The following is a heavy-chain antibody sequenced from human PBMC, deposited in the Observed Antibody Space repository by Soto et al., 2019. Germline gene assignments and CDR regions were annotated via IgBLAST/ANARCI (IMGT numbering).Heavy chain of an antibody. CDR3: ARDGGITIFGVVTPGDYYMDV. V-gene: IGHV4-31*03. Sequence: SETLSLTCTVSGVSIRSGGYYLRWIRPHPGKGLEWIGYIYYSGSTYYNPSLKSRVTISVDTSKNQFSLKLSSVTAADTAVYYCARDGGITIFGVVTPGDYYMDVWGKGTTVTVSS. D-gene: IGHD3-3*01. CDR2: IYYSGST. CDR1: GVSIRSGGYY. J-gene: IGHJ6*03.